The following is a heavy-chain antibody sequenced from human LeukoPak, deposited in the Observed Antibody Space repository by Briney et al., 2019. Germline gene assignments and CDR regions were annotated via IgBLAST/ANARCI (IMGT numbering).Heavy chain of an antibody. CDR3: ARGRGYSYGYGGPYYYYGMDV. CDR2: INHSGST. V-gene: IGHV4-34*01. J-gene: IGHJ6*02. D-gene: IGHD5-18*01. CDR1: GGSFSGYY. Sequence: SETLFLTCAVYGGSFSGYYWSWIRQPPGKGLEWIGEINHSGSTNYNPSLKSRVTISVDTSKNQFSLKLSSATAADTAVYYCARGRGYSYGYGGPYYYYGMDVWGQGTTVTVSS.